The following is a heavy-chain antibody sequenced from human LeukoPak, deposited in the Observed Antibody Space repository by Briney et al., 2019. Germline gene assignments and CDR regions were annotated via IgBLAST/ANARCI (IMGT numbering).Heavy chain of an antibody. J-gene: IGHJ4*02. V-gene: IGHV3-23*01. D-gene: IGHD6-19*01. CDR2: ISDSGITT. CDR1: GFTFSSPA. CDR3: AKEGPPSSGWPFDY. Sequence: GGSLRLSCAASGFTFSSPAMSWVRQAPGKGLEWVSAISDSGITTYYADSVKGRFTVSRDNSKNTLYLQMNSLRAEDTALYYCAKEGPPSSGWPFDYWGQGTLVTVSS.